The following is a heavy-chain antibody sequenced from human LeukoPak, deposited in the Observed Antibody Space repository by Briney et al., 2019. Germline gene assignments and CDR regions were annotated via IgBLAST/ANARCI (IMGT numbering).Heavy chain of an antibody. CDR2: IYNTGTT. Sequence: PSETLSLTCTVSGGSMTTSYWTWVRQVPGKRLEWIGYIYNTGTTNYNPSLKSRVTLSVDTSKNQFSLKLTSVTAADSAVYYCASAYSSSWNYYGMDVWGQGTTVTVSS. J-gene: IGHJ6*02. V-gene: IGHV4-59*08. CDR1: GGSMTTSY. CDR3: ASAYSSSWNYYGMDV. D-gene: IGHD6-13*01.